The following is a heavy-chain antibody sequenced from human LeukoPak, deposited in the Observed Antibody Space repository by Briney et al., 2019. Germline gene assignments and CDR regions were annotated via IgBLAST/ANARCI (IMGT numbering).Heavy chain of an antibody. CDR1: AFIFNNYE. CDR3: AKDIRVAAAGLDY. J-gene: IGHJ4*02. CDR2: ISWDGGST. D-gene: IGHD6-13*01. Sequence: GGSLRLSCVASAFIFNNYEMNWVRQAPGKGLEWVSLISWDGGSTYYADSVKGRFTISRDNSKNSLYLQMNSLRTEDTAFYYCAKDIRVAAAGLDYWGQGTLVTVSS. V-gene: IGHV3-43*01.